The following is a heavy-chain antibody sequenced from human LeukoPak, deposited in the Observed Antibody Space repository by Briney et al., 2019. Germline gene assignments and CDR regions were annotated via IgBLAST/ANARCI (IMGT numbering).Heavy chain of an antibody. D-gene: IGHD2-15*01. CDR2: IIPIFGTA. CDR3: ARVSNSAATSPLYFDY. J-gene: IGHJ4*02. Sequence: ASVKVSCKASGGTFSSYAISWERQAPGQGLEWMGGIIPIFGTANYAQKFQGRVTITTDESTSTAYMELSSLRSEDTAVYYCARVSNSAATSPLYFDYWGQGTLVTVSS. CDR1: GGTFSSYA. V-gene: IGHV1-69*05.